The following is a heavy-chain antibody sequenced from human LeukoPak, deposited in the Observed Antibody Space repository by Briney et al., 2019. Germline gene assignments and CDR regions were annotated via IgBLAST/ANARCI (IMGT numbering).Heavy chain of an antibody. J-gene: IGHJ4*02. Sequence: ASVTVSCKASGGTFSSYAISWVRQAPGQGLEWMGRIIPILGIANYAQKFQGRVTITADKSTSTAYMELSSLRSEDTAVYYCARDRSGSYFDYWGQGTLVTVSS. CDR1: GGTFSSYA. CDR2: IIPILGIA. D-gene: IGHD1-26*01. CDR3: ARDRSGSYFDY. V-gene: IGHV1-69*04.